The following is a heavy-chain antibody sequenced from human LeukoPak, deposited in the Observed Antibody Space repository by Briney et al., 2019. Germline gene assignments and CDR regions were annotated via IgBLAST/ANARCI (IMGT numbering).Heavy chain of an antibody. Sequence: GGSLRLSCAASGFTFSNAWMSWVRQAPRKGLEWVGRIKSKTDGGTTDYAAPVKGRFTISRDDSKNTLYLQMNSLKTEDTAVYYCTTDRFKRGYSYGREEYYYYYMDVWGKGTTVTISS. J-gene: IGHJ6*03. CDR2: IKSKTDGGTT. D-gene: IGHD5-18*01. V-gene: IGHV3-15*01. CDR3: TTDRFKRGYSYGREEYYYYYMDV. CDR1: GFTFSNAW.